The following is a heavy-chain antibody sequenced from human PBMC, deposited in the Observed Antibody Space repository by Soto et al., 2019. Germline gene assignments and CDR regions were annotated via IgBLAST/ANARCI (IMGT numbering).Heavy chain of an antibody. CDR2: IYPRDSDT. J-gene: IGHJ4*02. CDR1: GSTFTNYW. CDR3: ARQASLTSPDY. D-gene: IGHD3-16*01. V-gene: IGHV5-51*01. Sequence: ESLKISCKGSGSTFTNYWIAWVRQMPGKGLEWMGIIYPRDSDTRYSPSFQGQVTISADKSISTAYLQWSSLKASDTAMYYCARQASLTSPDYWGQGTLVTSPQ.